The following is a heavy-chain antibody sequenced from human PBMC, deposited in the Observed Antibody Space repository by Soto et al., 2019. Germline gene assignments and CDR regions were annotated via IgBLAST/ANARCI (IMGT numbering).Heavy chain of an antibody. J-gene: IGHJ3*02. V-gene: IGHV4-39*01. CDR2: IYYSGST. CDR1: GGSISSSSYY. D-gene: IGHD5-18*01. CDR3: ARVDTAMVGVAAFDI. Sequence: SETLFLTCTVSGGSISSSSYYWGWIRQPPGKGLEWIGSIYYSGSTYYNPSLKSRVTISGDTSKNQFSLKLGSVTAADTAVYYCARVDTAMVGVAAFDIWGQGTMVTVSS.